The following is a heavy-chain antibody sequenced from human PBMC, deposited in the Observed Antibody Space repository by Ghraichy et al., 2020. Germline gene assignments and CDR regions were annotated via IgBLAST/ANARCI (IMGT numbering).Heavy chain of an antibody. Sequence: SETLSLTCTVSGGSISSSSYYWGWIRQPPGKGLEWIGSIYYSGSTYYNPSLKSRVTISVDTSKNQFSLKLSSVTAADTAVYYCARREGGSYLNWFDPWGQGTLVTVSS. CDR3: ARREGGSYLNWFDP. V-gene: IGHV4-39*01. CDR2: IYYSGST. D-gene: IGHD1-26*01. CDR1: GGSISSSSYY. J-gene: IGHJ5*02.